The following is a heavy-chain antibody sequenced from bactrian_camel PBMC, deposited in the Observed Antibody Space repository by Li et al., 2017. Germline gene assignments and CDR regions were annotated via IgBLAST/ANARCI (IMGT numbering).Heavy chain of an antibody. J-gene: IGHJ4*01. CDR2: ITASGGGA. CDR3: ATDLRRSYSGDDYGPRYNY. D-gene: IGHD2*01. Sequence: VQLVESGGGLVQPGGSLRISCAASGFTFSSLGTSWVRQVPGKGLEWVSYITASGGGAYYADSVKGRFTISRDNAKNTLYLKLDSLKPEDTAMYYCATDLRRSYSGDDYGPRYNYWGQGTQVTVS. V-gene: IGHV3S40*01. CDR1: GFTFSSLG.